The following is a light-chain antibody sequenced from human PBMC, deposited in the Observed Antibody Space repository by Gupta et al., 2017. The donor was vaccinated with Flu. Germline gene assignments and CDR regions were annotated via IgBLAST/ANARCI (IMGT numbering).Light chain of an antibody. Sequence: DIPMTQSPSSVSASVGDRVTITCRASQDISSWLAWYQQKPGKAPKLLIYAASCGQRGVASRFSGSGSGTDFTLTSGSLQHEDFAAYYGQHYNSLHSFGQGTKVEIK. V-gene: IGKV1-12*02. CDR1: QDISSW. CDR3: QHYNSLHS. J-gene: IGKJ2*01. CDR2: AAS.